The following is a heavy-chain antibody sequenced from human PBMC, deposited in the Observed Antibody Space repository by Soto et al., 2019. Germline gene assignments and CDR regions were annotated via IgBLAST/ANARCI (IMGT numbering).Heavy chain of an antibody. Sequence: SVKVTCKASGGPFSSYAIGWVRRAPGQGLEWMGGIIPIFGTANYAQKFQGRVTITADKSTSTAYMELSSLRSEDTAVYYCARKRGVVVVVAATAPGWFDPWGQGTLVTVS. J-gene: IGHJ5*02. CDR1: GGPFSSYA. CDR3: ARKRGVVVVVAATAPGWFDP. CDR2: IIPIFGTA. V-gene: IGHV1-69*06. D-gene: IGHD2-15*01.